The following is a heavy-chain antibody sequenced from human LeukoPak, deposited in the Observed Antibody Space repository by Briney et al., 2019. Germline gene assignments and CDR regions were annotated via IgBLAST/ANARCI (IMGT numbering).Heavy chain of an antibody. CDR2: ISGSGDST. CDR1: GFTLRSYV. Sequence: PGGSLRLSCVASGFTLRSYVMNWVRQTPGKGLEWVSSISGSGDSTFYADSVKGRFSISRDNSKNTLYLQVNGLRTEDTAVYYCAKDRLLNCRGDCYIFDYWGQGIVVTVSS. CDR3: AKDRLLNCRGDCYIFDY. J-gene: IGHJ4*02. D-gene: IGHD2-21*02. V-gene: IGHV3-23*01.